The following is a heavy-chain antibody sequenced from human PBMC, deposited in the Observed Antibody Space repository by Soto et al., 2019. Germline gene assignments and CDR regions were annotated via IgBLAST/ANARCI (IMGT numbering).Heavy chain of an antibody. Sequence: ETLSLTCAVYGGSFSGYYWTWIRQPPGTGLEWIGEINHSGSTNYNPSLKSRVTISVDTSKNQFSLKLTSVTAADTAVYYCARNETSGYFDYWGRGTLVTVSS. CDR1: GGSFSGYY. J-gene: IGHJ4*02. CDR2: INHSGST. CDR3: ARNETSGYFDY. D-gene: IGHD3-22*01. V-gene: IGHV4-34*01.